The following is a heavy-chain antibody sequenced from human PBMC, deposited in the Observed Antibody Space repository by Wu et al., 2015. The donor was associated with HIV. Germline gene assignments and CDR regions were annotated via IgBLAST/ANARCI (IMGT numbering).Heavy chain of an antibody. Sequence: QVQLVQSGADVKRPGASVKVSCKASGYIFNNYYIHWVRQAPGQGLEWMGRINPSGGGTTNAQKFQGRVTMTSDMSTSTVYMELNSLRSEDTAVYFCTRGKNNWNFFHFWGQGTLVTVSS. CDR3: TRGKNNWNFFHF. CDR2: INPSGGGT. J-gene: IGHJ4*02. D-gene: IGHD1-20*01. CDR1: GYIFNNYY. V-gene: IGHV1-46*02.